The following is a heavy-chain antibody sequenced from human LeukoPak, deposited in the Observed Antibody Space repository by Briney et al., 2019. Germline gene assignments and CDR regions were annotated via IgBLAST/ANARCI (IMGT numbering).Heavy chain of an antibody. D-gene: IGHD3-10*01. CDR2: IKIDGSST. V-gene: IGHV3-74*01. CDR3: ARLGARSGSYDY. J-gene: IGHJ4*02. CDR1: GFTFSSYW. Sequence: GGSLRLSCAASGFTFSSYWMHWVRHAPGKGLVWVSRIKIDGSSTFYADSVKGRFTISRDNAKNTLYLQMTSLRAEDTAVYYCARLGARSGSYDYWGQGTLVTVSS.